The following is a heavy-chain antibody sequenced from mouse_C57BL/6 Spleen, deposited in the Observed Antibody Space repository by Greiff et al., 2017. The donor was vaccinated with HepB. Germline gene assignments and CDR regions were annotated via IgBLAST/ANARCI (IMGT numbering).Heavy chain of an antibody. CDR1: GYTFTSYW. Sequence: QVQLQQPGAELVKPGASVKMSCKASGYTFTSYWITWVKQRPGQGLEWIGDIYPGSGSTNYNEKFKSKATLTVDTSSSTAYMQLSSLTSEDSAVYYCANKNYDYDGDYLDNWGKGTTLTVSS. J-gene: IGHJ2*01. D-gene: IGHD2-4*01. CDR3: ANKNYDYDGDYLDN. CDR2: IYPGSGST. V-gene: IGHV1-55*01.